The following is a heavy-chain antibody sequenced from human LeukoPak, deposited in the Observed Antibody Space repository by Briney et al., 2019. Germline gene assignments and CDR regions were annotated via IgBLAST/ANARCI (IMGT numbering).Heavy chain of an antibody. CDR3: ARGMITMIVVVTDAFDI. J-gene: IGHJ3*02. V-gene: IGHV3-7*01. CDR1: GFTFSSYW. CDR2: IKQDGSEK. D-gene: IGHD3-22*01. Sequence: PGGSLRLSCAASGFTFSSYWMSWVRQAPGKGLEWVANIKQDGSEKYYVDSVKGRFTISRDNAKNSLYLQMNSLRAEDTAVYYCARGMITMIVVVTDAFDIWGQGTMVTVSS.